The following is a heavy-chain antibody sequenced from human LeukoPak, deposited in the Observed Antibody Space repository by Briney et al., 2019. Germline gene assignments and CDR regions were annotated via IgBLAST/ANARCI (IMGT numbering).Heavy chain of an antibody. Sequence: QPGGSLRLSCAASGFTFSSNWMHWVRQAPGKGLVWVSRINSDGSSTTYAESVKGRFTISRDNAKNTLYLQMNSLKVEDTAVYYCTRVFVGDEYSSSGYWGQGTLVTVSS. D-gene: IGHD6-13*01. V-gene: IGHV3-74*01. J-gene: IGHJ4*02. CDR1: GFTFSSNW. CDR3: TRVFVGDEYSSSGY. CDR2: INSDGSST.